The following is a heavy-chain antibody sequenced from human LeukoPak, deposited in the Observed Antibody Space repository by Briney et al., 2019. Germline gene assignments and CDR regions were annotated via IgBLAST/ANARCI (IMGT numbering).Heavy chain of an antibody. J-gene: IGHJ4*02. CDR2: IYYIGST. CDR3: ARGPRGSTNPLGY. CDR1: GGSISSGDYY. D-gene: IGHD5/OR15-5a*01. Sequence: PSETLSLTCTVSGGSISSGDYYWSWVRQPPGKGLEWIGYIYYIGSTYYTPSLKSRVTMSIDTSKNQFSLKLSSVTAADTAVYYCARGPRGSTNPLGYWGQGTLVTVSS. V-gene: IGHV4-30-4*02.